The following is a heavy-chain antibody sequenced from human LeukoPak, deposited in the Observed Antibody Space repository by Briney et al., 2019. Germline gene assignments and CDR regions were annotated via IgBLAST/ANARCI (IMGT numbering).Heavy chain of an antibody. J-gene: IGHJ4*02. D-gene: IGHD6-19*01. Sequence: DSVKGRFTISRDNAKNSLYLQMNSLRAEDTALYYCVRSPYSSGWYYFDYWGQGALVTVSS. CDR3: VRSPYSSGWYYFDY. V-gene: IGHV3-9*01.